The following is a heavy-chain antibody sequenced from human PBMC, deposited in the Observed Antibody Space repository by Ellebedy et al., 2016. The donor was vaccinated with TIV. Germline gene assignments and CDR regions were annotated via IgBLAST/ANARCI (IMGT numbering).Heavy chain of an antibody. CDR2: ISTDGSTT. CDR1: GFIFNNFW. D-gene: IGHD4-17*01. CDR3: AGRNSGDYPYFDF. V-gene: IGHV3-74*01. Sequence: GESLKISCGASGFIFNNFWMYWVRQAPGKGPEWVSRISTDGSTTNYADSVKGRFTISRDTSKNTLYLHMSSLRAEDTALYYCAGRNSGDYPYFDFWGQGTLVTVSS. J-gene: IGHJ4*02.